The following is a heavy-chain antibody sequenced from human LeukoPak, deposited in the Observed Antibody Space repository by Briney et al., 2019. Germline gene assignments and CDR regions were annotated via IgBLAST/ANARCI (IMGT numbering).Heavy chain of an antibody. CDR2: ISGSGGST. J-gene: IGHJ3*02. Sequence: PGGSLRLSCVVSGLTFSSFAMSWVRQAPGKGLEWVSAISGSGGSTYYVDSVKGRITISRDNSKNTLYLQMNSLRAEDTAVYYCAKYTGRWAFDMWGQGTMVTVSS. CDR1: GLTFSSFA. D-gene: IGHD7-27*01. CDR3: AKYTGRWAFDM. V-gene: IGHV3-23*01.